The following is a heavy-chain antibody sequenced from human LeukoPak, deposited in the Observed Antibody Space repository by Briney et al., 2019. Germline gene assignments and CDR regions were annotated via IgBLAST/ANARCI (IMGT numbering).Heavy chain of an antibody. J-gene: IGHJ4*02. D-gene: IGHD6-19*01. Sequence: PSETLSLTCAVYGGSFSGYYWSWIRQPPGKGLEWIGEINHSGSTNYNPSLKSRVTISVDTSKNQFSLKLSSVTAADAAVYYCARAVAVAGTLSFDYWGQGTLVTDSS. CDR3: ARAVAVAGTLSFDY. CDR1: GGSFSGYY. V-gene: IGHV4-34*01. CDR2: INHSGST.